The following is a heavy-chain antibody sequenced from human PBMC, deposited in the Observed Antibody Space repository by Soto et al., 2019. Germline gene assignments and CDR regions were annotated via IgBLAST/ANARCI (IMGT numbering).Heavy chain of an antibody. CDR3: VRGGILEANRPYYYYGLDV. Sequence: ASVKVSCKVFGYTFSTYGLSWVRQAPGQGLEWMGWVSPYNGNTYYAPALQGTVTMTTDTSTNTAYMSLRSLRSDDTAIYYCVRGGILEANRPYYYYGLDVWGQGTPVTASS. V-gene: IGHV1-18*01. CDR1: GYTFSTYG. CDR2: VSPYNGNT. J-gene: IGHJ6*02. D-gene: IGHD1-1*01.